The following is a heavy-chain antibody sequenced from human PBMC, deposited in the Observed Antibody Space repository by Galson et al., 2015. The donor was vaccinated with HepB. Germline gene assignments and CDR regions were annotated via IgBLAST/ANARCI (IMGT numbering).Heavy chain of an antibody. V-gene: IGHV3-11*06. J-gene: IGHJ4*02. CDR3: ARASSLGGRVGATDY. D-gene: IGHD1-26*01. Sequence: SLRLSCAASGFTFSDYYMSWIRQAPGKGLEWVSYISSSSSYTNYADSVKGRFTISRDNAKNSLYLQMNSLRAEDTAVYYCARASSLGGRVGATDYWGQGTLVTVSS. CDR2: ISSSSSYT. CDR1: GFTFSDYY.